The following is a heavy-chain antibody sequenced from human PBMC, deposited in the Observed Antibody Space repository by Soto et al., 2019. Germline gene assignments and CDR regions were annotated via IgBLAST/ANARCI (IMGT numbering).Heavy chain of an antibody. V-gene: IGHV3-48*01. Sequence: SLRLSCAASGFTFSSYSMNWVRQAPGKGLEWVSYISSSSSTIYYADSVKGRFTISRDNAKNSLYLQMNSLRAEDTAVYYCAREVWNALGDAFDICGQGTMVTVSS. CDR2: ISSSSSTI. J-gene: IGHJ3*02. D-gene: IGHD1-1*01. CDR3: AREVWNALGDAFDI. CDR1: GFTFSSYS.